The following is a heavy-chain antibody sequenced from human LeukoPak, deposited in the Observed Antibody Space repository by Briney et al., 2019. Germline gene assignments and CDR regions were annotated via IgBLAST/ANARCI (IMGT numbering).Heavy chain of an antibody. CDR2: ISHGGST. Sequence: PSETLSLTCAVSDYSISNAYYWGWIRQPPGKGLEWIGSISHGGSTHYNASLKSRVTISLEACKNQFSLRLSSVTAADTAVYYCARQADVPSSIGYFDFWGQGAPVTVSS. D-gene: IGHD2/OR15-2a*01. J-gene: IGHJ4*02. CDR1: DYSISNAYY. CDR3: ARQADVPSSIGYFDF. V-gene: IGHV4-38-2*01.